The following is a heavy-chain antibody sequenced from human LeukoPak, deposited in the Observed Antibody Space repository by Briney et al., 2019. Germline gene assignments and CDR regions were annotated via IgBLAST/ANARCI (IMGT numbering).Heavy chain of an antibody. CDR1: AFTFSNYN. Sequence: GGSLRLSCAASAFTFSNYNMIWVRQAPGKGLEWVSSISSSATYIYYADSVKGRFTISRDDAKHSLFLQMNSLRAEDTAVYYCATADLTGYYGGDYWGQGALVTVSS. CDR2: ISSSATYI. CDR3: ATADLTGYYGGDY. J-gene: IGHJ4*02. D-gene: IGHD3-9*01. V-gene: IGHV3-21*01.